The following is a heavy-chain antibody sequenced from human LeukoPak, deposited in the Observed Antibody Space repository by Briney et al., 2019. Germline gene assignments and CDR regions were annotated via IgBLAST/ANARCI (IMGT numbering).Heavy chain of an antibody. CDR2: FDPEDGET. V-gene: IGHV1-24*01. D-gene: IGHD1-26*01. CDR1: GYTLTELS. Sequence: GASVKVSCKVSGYTLTELSMHWLRQAPGKGLEWMGGFDPEDGETIYAQKFQGRVTMTEDTSTDTAYMELSSLRSEDTAVYYCATKSGSYRRDAFDIWGQGTMVTVSS. CDR3: ATKSGSYRRDAFDI. J-gene: IGHJ3*02.